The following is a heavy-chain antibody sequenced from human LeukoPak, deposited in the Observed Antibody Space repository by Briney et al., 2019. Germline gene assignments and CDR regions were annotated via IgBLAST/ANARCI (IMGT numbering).Heavy chain of an antibody. V-gene: IGHV3-30*02. J-gene: IGHJ6*03. Sequence: GGSLRLSCGASGFTFGNYGMHWVRQAPGKGLEWVLFIRYDGSEKYYADSVKGRFTISRDNSKNTLSLQMNSLRAEDTAVYYCVKGRDFYMDVWGKGTTVTISS. CDR1: GFTFGNYG. CDR3: VKGRDFYMDV. CDR2: IRYDGSEK.